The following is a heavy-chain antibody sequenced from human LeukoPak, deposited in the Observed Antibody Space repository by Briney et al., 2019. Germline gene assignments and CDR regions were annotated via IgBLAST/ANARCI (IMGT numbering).Heavy chain of an antibody. J-gene: IGHJ3*02. D-gene: IGHD5-12*01. CDR2: MSYDGSSV. Sequence: GGSLRLSCAASGFIFGSHAMHWVRQAPGKGLEWVAGMSYDGSSVNYADPVKGRFTISRDNSKDTLYVQINSLRPDDTAIYYCEKDADYSGLYGDEPFDIWGQGTVVTVSS. V-gene: IGHV3-30*04. CDR1: GFIFGSHA. CDR3: EKDADYSGLYGDEPFDI.